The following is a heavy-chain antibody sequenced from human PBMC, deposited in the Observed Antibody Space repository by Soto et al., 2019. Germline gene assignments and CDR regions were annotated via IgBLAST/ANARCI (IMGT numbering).Heavy chain of an antibody. Sequence: LSLTCTVSGGSISSGGYYWSWIRQHPGKGLEWIGYIYYSGSTYYNPSLKSRVTISVDTSRNQFSLKLSSVTAADTAVYYCARGPGDIVVVPAAIPYWFDPWGQGTLVTVSS. J-gene: IGHJ5*02. V-gene: IGHV4-31*03. CDR3: ARGPGDIVVVPAAIPYWFDP. D-gene: IGHD2-2*02. CDR2: IYYSGST. CDR1: GGSISSGGYY.